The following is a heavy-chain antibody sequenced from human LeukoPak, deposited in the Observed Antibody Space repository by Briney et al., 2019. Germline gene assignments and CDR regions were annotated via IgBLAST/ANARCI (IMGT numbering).Heavy chain of an antibody. J-gene: IGHJ6*03. V-gene: IGHV3-23*01. CDR1: GFTFSTYD. D-gene: IGHD2/OR15-2a*01. CDR3: AKVRRSTTYFIDV. Sequence: GGSLRLSCAASGFTFSTYDMTWVRQAPGKGLEWVSGISGSGSNKHDADSVKGRFLISRDISKNMLYLQMNSLRAEDTALYYCAKVRRSTTYFIDVWGSGTPVTVSS. CDR2: ISGSGSNK.